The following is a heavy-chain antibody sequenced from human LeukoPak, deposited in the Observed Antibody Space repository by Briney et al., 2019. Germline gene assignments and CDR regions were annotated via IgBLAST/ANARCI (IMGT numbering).Heavy chain of an antibody. V-gene: IGHV1-8*01. J-gene: IGHJ6*03. CDR2: MNPNSGNT. CDR1: GYTFTSYD. D-gene: IGHD7-27*01. CDR3: ASGMVTGDPRAHYYYYYMDV. Sequence: ASVKVSCKASGYTFTSYDINWVRQATGQGLEWMGWMNPNSGNTGYAQKFQGRVTMTRNTSISTAYMELSSLRSEDTAVYYCASGMVTGDPRAHYYYYYMDVWGKGTTVTVSS.